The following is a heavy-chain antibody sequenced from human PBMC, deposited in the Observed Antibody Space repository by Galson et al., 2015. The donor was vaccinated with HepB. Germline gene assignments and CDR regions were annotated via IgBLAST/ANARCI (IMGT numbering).Heavy chain of an antibody. D-gene: IGHD3-22*01. Sequence: SLRLSCAASGFTFSSYAMHWVRQAPGKGLEWVAVISYDGSNKYYADSVKGRFTISRDNSKNTLYLQMNSLRAEDTAVYYCARDAYDSSGYYRYWGQGTLVTVSS. CDR2: ISYDGSNK. V-gene: IGHV3-30-3*01. CDR3: ARDAYDSSGYYRY. CDR1: GFTFSSYA. J-gene: IGHJ4*02.